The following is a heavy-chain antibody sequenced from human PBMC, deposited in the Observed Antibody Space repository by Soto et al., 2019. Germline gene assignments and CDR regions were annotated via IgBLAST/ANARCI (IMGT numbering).Heavy chain of an antibody. CDR2: IIPIFGTA. D-gene: IGHD3-22*01. CDR1: GGTFSSYA. V-gene: IGHV1-69*06. J-gene: IGHJ4*02. Sequence: QVQLVQSGAEVKKPGSSVKVSCKASGGTFSSYAISWVRQAPGQGLEWMGGIIPIFGTANYAQKFQGRVTITADKATSTAYMELSSLRSEYTAVYYCARRQYYYDSSGYSPHFDYWGQGTLVTVSS. CDR3: ARRQYYYDSSGYSPHFDY.